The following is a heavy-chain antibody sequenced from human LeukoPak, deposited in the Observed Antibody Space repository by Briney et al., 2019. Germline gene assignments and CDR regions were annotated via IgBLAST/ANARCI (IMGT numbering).Heavy chain of an antibody. CDR2: IYYTGST. V-gene: IGHV4-59*11. J-gene: IGHJ4*02. CDR3: ASAGNPHYFDF. CDR1: GVSISSHY. Sequence: PSETLSLTCTVSGVSISSHYWSWIRQSPGKGLEWIGNIYYTGSTNYNPSLKSRVAISIDTSKNQFSLTLHSVTAADAAEYYCASAGNPHYFDFWGQGPLVTVSS.